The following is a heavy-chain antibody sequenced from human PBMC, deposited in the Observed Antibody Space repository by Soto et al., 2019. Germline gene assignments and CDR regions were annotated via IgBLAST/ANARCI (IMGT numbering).Heavy chain of an antibody. CDR3: ARDLGYCSGGSCVP. CDR2: IIPIFGTA. D-gene: IGHD2-15*01. Sequence: SVKVSCKASGGTFSSYAISWVRQAPGQGLEWMGGIIPIFGTANYAQKFQGRVTITADESTSTAYMELSSLRSEDTAVYYCARDLGYCSGGSCVPWGQGTLVTVSS. V-gene: IGHV1-69*13. CDR1: GGTFSSYA. J-gene: IGHJ5*02.